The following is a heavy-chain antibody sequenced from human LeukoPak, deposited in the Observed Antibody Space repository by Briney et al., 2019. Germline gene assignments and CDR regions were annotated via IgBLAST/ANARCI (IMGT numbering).Heavy chain of an antibody. CDR2: FDPEDGET. CDR1: GYTLTELS. V-gene: IGHV1-24*01. CDR3: ATDLGFWSGYPSY. J-gene: IGHJ4*02. Sequence: ASVRVSCKVSGYTLTELSMHWVRQAPGKGLEWMGGFDPEDGETIYAQKFQGRVTMTEDTSTDTAYMELSSLRSEDTAVYYCATDLGFWSGYPSYWGQGTLVTVSS. D-gene: IGHD3-3*01.